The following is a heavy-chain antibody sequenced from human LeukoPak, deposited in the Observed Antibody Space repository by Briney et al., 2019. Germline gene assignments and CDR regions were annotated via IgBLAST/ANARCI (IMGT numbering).Heavy chain of an antibody. V-gene: IGHV4-59*01. CDR2: IYYSGST. D-gene: IGHD3-22*01. J-gene: IGHJ4*02. CDR1: GGSISSYY. CDR3: ARIEVDDSSGYLDY. Sequence: SETLSLTCTVSGGSISSYYWSWIRQPPGKGLDGIGYIYYSGSTNYNPSLKSRATISVDTSKNQFSLKLSSVTAADTAVYYCARIEVDDSSGYLDYWGQGTLVTVSS.